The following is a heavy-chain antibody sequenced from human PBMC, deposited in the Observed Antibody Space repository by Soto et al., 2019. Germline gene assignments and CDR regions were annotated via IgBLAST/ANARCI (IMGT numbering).Heavy chain of an antibody. D-gene: IGHD3-3*01. Sequence: QVTLKESGPVLVNPTETLTLTCTVSGFSLSNARMGVSWIRQPPGKALEWLAHIFSNDEKSYSTSLKSRLTISKDTSKSQVVLTMTNMDPVDTATYYCARADPYYDFWSGYPPNGWFDPWGQGTLVTVSS. CDR2: IFSNDEK. CDR1: GFSLSNARMG. V-gene: IGHV2-26*01. CDR3: ARADPYYDFWSGYPPNGWFDP. J-gene: IGHJ5*02.